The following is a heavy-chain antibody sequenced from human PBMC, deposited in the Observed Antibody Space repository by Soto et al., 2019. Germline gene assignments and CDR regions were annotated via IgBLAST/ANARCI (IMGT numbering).Heavy chain of an antibody. Sequence: SGPTLVNPTQTLTLTCTFSGFSLSTSGMCVSWIRQPPGKALEWLALIDWDDDKYYSTSLKTRLTISKDTSKNQVVLTMTNMDPVDTATYYCARSIAARPHYYYCYGMDVWGQGTTVTVSS. D-gene: IGHD6-6*01. CDR2: IDWDDDK. CDR3: ARSIAARPHYYYCYGMDV. J-gene: IGHJ6*02. CDR1: GFSLSTSGMC. V-gene: IGHV2-70*01.